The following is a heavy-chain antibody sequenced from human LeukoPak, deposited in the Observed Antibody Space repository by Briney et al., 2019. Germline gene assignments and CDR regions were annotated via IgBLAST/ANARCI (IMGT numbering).Heavy chain of an antibody. CDR1: GFIFGDYA. CDR2: ISWNSDSK. CDR3: AKDRYSGSYADASDI. Sequence: GRSLRLPCAASGFIFGDYAMHWVRQAPGKGLEWVSGISWNSDSKAYADSVKGRFTISRDNAKNSLYLQMNSLRVEDTALYYCAKDRYSGSYADASDIWGQGTMVTVSS. J-gene: IGHJ3*02. V-gene: IGHV3-9*01. D-gene: IGHD1-26*01.